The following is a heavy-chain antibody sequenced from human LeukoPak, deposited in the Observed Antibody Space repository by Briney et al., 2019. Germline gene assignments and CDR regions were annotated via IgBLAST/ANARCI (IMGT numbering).Heavy chain of an antibody. J-gene: IGHJ4*02. V-gene: IGHV4-34*01. CDR1: GGSFGGYY. Sequence: SETLSLTCAVYGGSFGGYYWSWIRQPPGKGLEWIGEINHSGSTNYNPSLKSRVTISVDTSKNQFSLKLSSVTAADTAVYYCARTEGVLLWFGELPAPPDYWGQGTLVTVSS. CDR3: ARTEGVLLWFGELPAPPDY. CDR2: INHSGST. D-gene: IGHD3-10*01.